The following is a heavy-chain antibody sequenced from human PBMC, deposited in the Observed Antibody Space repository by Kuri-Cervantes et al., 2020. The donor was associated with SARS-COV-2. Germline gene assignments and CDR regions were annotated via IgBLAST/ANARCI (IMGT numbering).Heavy chain of an antibody. V-gene: IGHV4-34*01. D-gene: IGHD3-16*01. J-gene: IGHJ5*02. CDR1: GFTFSSYG. Sequence: GSLRLSXAASGFTFSSYGMNWVRQAPGKGLEWIEEGNHNGNTNYTPSLKSLVTISLETSKDQFSLILNSVTAADTSVYYCARQPLFGNTKYNWFDPWGQGTLVTVSS. CDR3: ARQPLFGNTKYNWFDP. CDR2: GNHNGNT.